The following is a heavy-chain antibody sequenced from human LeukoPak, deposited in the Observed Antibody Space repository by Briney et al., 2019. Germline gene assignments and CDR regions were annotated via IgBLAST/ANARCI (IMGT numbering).Heavy chain of an antibody. CDR1: GYTFTDYY. CDR2: VNPKSGAT. V-gene: IGHV1-2*02. CDR3: ARAYEYGWFDP. D-gene: IGHD4/OR15-4a*01. Sequence: ASVKVSCKASGYTFTDYYLHWLRQAPGQGLEWMGWVNPKSGATNYAQRFQGRVTMTWQTSISTGNMELGSLRSDDPAVYYCARAYEYGWFDPWGQGTLVTVSS. J-gene: IGHJ5*02.